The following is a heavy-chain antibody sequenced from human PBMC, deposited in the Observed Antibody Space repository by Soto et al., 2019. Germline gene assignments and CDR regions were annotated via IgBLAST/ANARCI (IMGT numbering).Heavy chain of an antibody. Sequence: SQTLSLTCAISGDSVSSNNAAWSWFRQSPSRGLEWLGRTYYRAKWYNDYAVSVKSRTTINPDTSKNQFSLQLNSVTPEDTAVYYCARQRHFNMNWFDPWGKGPLVTVSS. D-gene: IGHD6-25*01. V-gene: IGHV6-1*01. CDR2: TYYRAKWYN. CDR1: GDSVSSNNAA. J-gene: IGHJ5*02. CDR3: ARQRHFNMNWFDP.